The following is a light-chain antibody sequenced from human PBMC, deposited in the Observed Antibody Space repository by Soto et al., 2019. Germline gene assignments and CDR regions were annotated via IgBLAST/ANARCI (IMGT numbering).Light chain of an antibody. Sequence: DIQMTQSPSSLSASVGDRVTITCRASQSISSYLNWYQQKPGKAPKLLIYAASSLQSGVPSRFSGSGSGTDFTLTINSLQPEDFETYYCQQSYSTPWTFGQGTKVEIK. CDR3: QQSYSTPWT. V-gene: IGKV1-39*01. CDR2: AAS. CDR1: QSISSY. J-gene: IGKJ1*01.